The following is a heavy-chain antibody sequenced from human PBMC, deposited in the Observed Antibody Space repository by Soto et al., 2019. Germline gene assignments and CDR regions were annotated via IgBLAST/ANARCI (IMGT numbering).Heavy chain of an antibody. Sequence: SVTQSLTCPVSGGSISSGDYYWSWIRQPPGKGLEWIGYIYHSGSTYYNPSLKSRVTISVDTSKNQFSLKLSSVTAADTAVYYCARERPDGARLDPCGQGTLVTVS. CDR1: GGSISSGDYY. J-gene: IGHJ5*02. CDR3: ARERPDGARLDP. D-gene: IGHD6-6*01. CDR2: IYHSGST. V-gene: IGHV4-30-4*01.